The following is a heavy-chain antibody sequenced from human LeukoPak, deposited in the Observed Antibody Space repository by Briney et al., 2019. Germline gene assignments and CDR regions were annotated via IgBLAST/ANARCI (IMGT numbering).Heavy chain of an antibody. J-gene: IGHJ4*02. Sequence: GRSLRLSCAASGFTFSSYAMHWVRQAPGKGLEWVAVIWYDGSNKYYADSVKGRFTISRDNSKNTLYLQMNSLRAEDTAVYYCARASRTRWLQLGYFDYWGQGTLVTVSS. D-gene: IGHD5-24*01. CDR2: IWYDGSNK. CDR1: GFTFSSYA. V-gene: IGHV3-33*08. CDR3: ARASRTRWLQLGYFDY.